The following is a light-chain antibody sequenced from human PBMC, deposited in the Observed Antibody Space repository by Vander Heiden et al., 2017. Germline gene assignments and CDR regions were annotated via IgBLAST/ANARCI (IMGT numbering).Light chain of an antibody. CDR3: SSYTSSSRV. CDR2: EVS. Sequence: QSALPQPASVSGSPGQSITISCTGTSSDVGGYNYVSWYQQHPGKAPKLMIYEVSNRPSGVSNRFSGSKSGNTASLTISGLQAEDEADYYCSSYTSSSRVFGGGTKLKVL. CDR1: SSDVGGYNY. V-gene: IGLV2-14*01. J-gene: IGLJ3*02.